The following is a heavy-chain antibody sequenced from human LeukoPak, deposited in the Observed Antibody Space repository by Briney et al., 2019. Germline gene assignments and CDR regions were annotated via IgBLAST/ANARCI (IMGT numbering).Heavy chain of an antibody. Sequence: ASVKVSCKASGYTFTIYDINWVRQATGQGLEWMGWMNPNSGNTGYAQKFQGRVTMIRNTSISTAYMELSSLRSEDTAVYYCARAVKSDIAARRGRYYGMDVWGQGTTVTVSS. CDR2: MNPNSGNT. CDR1: GYTFTIYD. J-gene: IGHJ6*02. V-gene: IGHV1-8*01. D-gene: IGHD6-6*01. CDR3: ARAVKSDIAARRGRYYGMDV.